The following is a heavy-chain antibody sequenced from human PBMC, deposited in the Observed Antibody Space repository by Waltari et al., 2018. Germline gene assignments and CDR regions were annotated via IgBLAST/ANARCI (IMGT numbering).Heavy chain of an antibody. J-gene: IGHJ2*01. CDR1: GLPVNTHY. CDR2: LYSGGST. CDR3: ARNRPFDL. Sequence: EVQMEETGGGLIQPGGSLRLPCAASGLPVNTHYMSWVRQAPGKGLEWVSVLYSGGSTYYADSVKGRFTISRDISKNMLYLQMNSLRAEDTAVYYCARNRPFDLWGRGTLVTVSS. V-gene: IGHV3-53*02.